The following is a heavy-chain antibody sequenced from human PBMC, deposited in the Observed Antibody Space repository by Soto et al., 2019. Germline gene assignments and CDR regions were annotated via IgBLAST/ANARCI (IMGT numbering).Heavy chain of an antibody. CDR3: ARDHGDYHY. J-gene: IGHJ4*02. Sequence: GASVKVSCKASGYTFTSYGITWVRQAPGQGLEWMGWINPYNGNTNYAQRFQGRVTMTTDTSTRTAYMELRSLRSDDTAVYYCARDHGDYHYWGQGTLVTVSS. CDR2: INPYNGNT. CDR1: GYTFTSYG. D-gene: IGHD4-17*01. V-gene: IGHV1-18*01.